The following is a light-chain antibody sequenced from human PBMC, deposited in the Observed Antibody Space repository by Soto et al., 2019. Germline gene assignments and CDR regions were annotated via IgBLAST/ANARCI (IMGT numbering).Light chain of an antibody. CDR2: GAS. J-gene: IGKJ1*01. CDR1: LSISTW. V-gene: IGKV1-5*01. Sequence: DIQMTQSPSTLSGSVGDRVTITCRAGLSISTWLAWYQQKPGKAPKLLIYGASRLASGVPSRFSGSGSGTEFTLTISSLQPDDFATYYCQQHNGYSERMFGQGTKVDIK. CDR3: QQHNGYSERM.